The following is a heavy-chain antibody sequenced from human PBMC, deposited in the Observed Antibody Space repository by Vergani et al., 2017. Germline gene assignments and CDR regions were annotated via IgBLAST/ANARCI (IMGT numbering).Heavy chain of an antibody. CDR2: TYYSGST. J-gene: IGHJ3*02. V-gene: IGHV4-30-4*01. D-gene: IGHD2-15*01. Sequence: QVQLQESGPGLVKPSQTLSLTCTVSGGSISSGDYYWSWIRQPPGKGLEWIGYTYYSGSTYYNPSLKSRVTISVDTSKNQFSLKLSSVTAADTAVYYCARAKPDGTPIVVVVGAFDIWGQGTMVTVSS. CDR3: ARAKPDGTPIVVVVGAFDI. CDR1: GGSISSGDYY.